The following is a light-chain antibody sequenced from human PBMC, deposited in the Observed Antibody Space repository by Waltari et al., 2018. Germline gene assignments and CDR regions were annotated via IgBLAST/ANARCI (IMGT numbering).Light chain of an antibody. V-gene: IGLV2-11*01. J-gene: IGLJ3*02. Sequence: QSALTQPRSVPGSPAQSVTLSSTGTKRDVGGYHSCPWYQPHPGKAPKLMIYDVSTRPSGVPDRFSGSKSGNTASLTISGLQAEDEADYYCCSYAGSYTVFGGGTKLTVL. CDR3: CSYAGSYTV. CDR2: DVS. CDR1: KRDVGGYHS.